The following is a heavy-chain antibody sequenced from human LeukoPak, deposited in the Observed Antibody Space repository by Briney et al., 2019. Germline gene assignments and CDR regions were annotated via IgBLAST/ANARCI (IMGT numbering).Heavy chain of an antibody. J-gene: IGHJ5*02. CDR3: ARESEADVGTKEEDWFDP. D-gene: IGHD1-26*01. V-gene: IGHV4-39*07. Sequence: SETLSLTCTVSGGSISSSSYYWGWIRQPPGKGLEWIGSIYYSGSTYYNPSLKSRVTISVDTSKNQFSLKLSSVTAADTAVYYCARESEADVGTKEEDWFDPWGQGTLVTVSS. CDR1: GGSISSSSYY. CDR2: IYYSGST.